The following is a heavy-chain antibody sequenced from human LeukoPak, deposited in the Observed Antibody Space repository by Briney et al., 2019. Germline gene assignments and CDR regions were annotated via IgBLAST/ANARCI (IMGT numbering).Heavy chain of an antibody. CDR1: GGSISSSSYY. CDR3: ARQGSYDFWGLFYFDY. V-gene: IGHV4-39*07. J-gene: IGHJ4*02. D-gene: IGHD3-3*01. Sequence: SETLSLTCTVSGGSISSSSYYWGWIRQPPGKGLEWIGSIYYSGSTYYNPSLKSRVTISVDTSKNQFSLKLSSVTAADTAVYYCARQGSYDFWGLFYFDYWGQGTLVTVSS. CDR2: IYYSGST.